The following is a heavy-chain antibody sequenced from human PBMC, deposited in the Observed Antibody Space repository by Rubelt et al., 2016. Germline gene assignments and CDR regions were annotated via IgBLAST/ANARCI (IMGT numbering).Heavy chain of an antibody. CDR3: ARGRNALRFLEWLYYGMDV. J-gene: IGHJ6*02. V-gene: IGHV4-34*01. D-gene: IGHD3-3*01. CDR2: INHSGST. CDR1: GGSFSGYY. Sequence: QVQLQQWGAGLLKPSETLSLTCAVYGGSFSGYYWSWIRQPPGKGLEWIGEINHSGSTNYNPSLKCRVTISVDTSKNQCSLNLGAGSAADTAVYYWARGRNALRFLEWLYYGMDVWGQGTTVTVS.